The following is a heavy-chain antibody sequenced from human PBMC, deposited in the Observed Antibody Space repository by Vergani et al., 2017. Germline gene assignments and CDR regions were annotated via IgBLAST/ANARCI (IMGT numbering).Heavy chain of an antibody. CDR2: IDHTGRP. Sequence: QVQLQQWGGGLLKPSETLSLTCVVNGGSFTSYHWTWIRQSPGEGLMWFGDIDHTGRPAYNPSLKSRLTMSVDKSRNQFSLTLNSVTATDTAIYFCARVNTETNGHLYYYYYMDVWGQGTAVTVS. V-gene: IGHV4-34*01. J-gene: IGHJ6*03. D-gene: IGHD4-11*01. CDR1: GGSFTSYH. CDR3: ARVNTETNGHLYYYYYMDV.